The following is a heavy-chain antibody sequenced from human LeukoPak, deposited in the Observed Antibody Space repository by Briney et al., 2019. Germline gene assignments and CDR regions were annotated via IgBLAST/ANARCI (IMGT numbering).Heavy chain of an antibody. CDR3: ARRTAGIAAAGPRNWFDP. CDR2: INHSGST. CDR1: GGSFSGHY. J-gene: IGHJ5*02. V-gene: IGHV4-34*01. D-gene: IGHD6-13*01. Sequence: SETLSLTCAVYGGSFSGHYWSWIRQTPGKGLEWIGEINHSGSTNYNPSLKSRVTISVDTSKNQFSLKLSSVTAADTAVYYCARRTAGIAAAGPRNWFDPWGQGTLVTVSS.